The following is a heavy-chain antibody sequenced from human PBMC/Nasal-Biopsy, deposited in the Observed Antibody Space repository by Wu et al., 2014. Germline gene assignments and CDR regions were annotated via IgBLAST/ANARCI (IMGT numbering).Heavy chain of an antibody. CDR1: SGSMNNYY. CDR3: VRDFDSSGYAPD. J-gene: IGHJ4*02. Sequence: SCTVSSGSMNNYYWSWIRQPPGKGLEWIGFVHYIGTTNYNPTLKSRVSMSMDTSRNEISLKLASVSAADSGTYYCVRDFDSSGYAPDWGRGTLVTVSS. D-gene: IGHD3-22*01. V-gene: IGHV4-59*01. CDR2: VHYIGTT.